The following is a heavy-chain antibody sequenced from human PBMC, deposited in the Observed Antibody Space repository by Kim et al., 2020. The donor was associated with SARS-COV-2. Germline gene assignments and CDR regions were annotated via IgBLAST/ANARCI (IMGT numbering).Heavy chain of an antibody. J-gene: IGHJ6*03. CDR3: ARGATKGTVSAYYYYYYD. Sequence: GGSLRLSCAASGFTFSSYDMHWVRQAPGKGLEWVSAIGNDGSTNYHASLKSRFTISRENAKNYLFLQLNSLLAADTAVYYCARGATKGTVSAYYYYYYD. D-gene: IGHD1-26*01. CDR2: IGNDGST. V-gene: IGHV3-13*01. CDR1: GFTFSSYD.